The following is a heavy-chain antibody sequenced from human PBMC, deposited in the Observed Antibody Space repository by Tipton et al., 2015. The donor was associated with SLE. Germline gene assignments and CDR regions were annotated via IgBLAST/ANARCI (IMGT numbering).Heavy chain of an antibody. Sequence: SLRLSCAASGFTFSSYWMNWVRQAPGKGLEWVSYISSSGSTIYYADSVKGRFTISRDNAKNSLYLQMNSLRAEDTAVYYCARDGRLIAAAGTDYFDYWGQGTLVTVSS. V-gene: IGHV3-48*03. CDR3: ARDGRLIAAAGTDYFDY. J-gene: IGHJ4*02. CDR1: GFTFSSYW. D-gene: IGHD6-13*01. CDR2: ISSSGSTI.